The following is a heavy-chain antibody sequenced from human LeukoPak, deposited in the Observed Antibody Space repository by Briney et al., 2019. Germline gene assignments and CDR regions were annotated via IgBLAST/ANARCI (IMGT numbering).Heavy chain of an antibody. J-gene: IGHJ4*02. Sequence: ASVKVSCEASGGTFSSYAISWVRQAPGQGLEWMGGIIPIFGTANYAQKFQGRVTITADESTSTAYMELSSLRSEDTAVYYCAGNYYGSGNYPDYWGQGTLVTVSS. CDR3: AGNYYGSGNYPDY. V-gene: IGHV1-69*13. CDR1: GGTFSSYA. D-gene: IGHD3-10*01. CDR2: IIPIFGTA.